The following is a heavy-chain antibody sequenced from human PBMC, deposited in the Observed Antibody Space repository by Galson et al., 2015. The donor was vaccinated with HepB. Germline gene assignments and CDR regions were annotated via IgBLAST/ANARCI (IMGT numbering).Heavy chain of an antibody. V-gene: IGHV2-70*01. CDR2: IDWDDDK. D-gene: IGHD5-18*01. Sequence: ALVKPTQTLTLTCTFSGFSLSTSGMCVSWIRQPPGRALEWLALIDWDDDKYYSTSLKTRLTISKDTSKNQVVLTMTNMDPVDTATYYCARMLRVDTAMVLDAFDIWGQGTMVTVSS. CDR1: GFSLSTSGMC. CDR3: ARMLRVDTAMVLDAFDI. J-gene: IGHJ3*02.